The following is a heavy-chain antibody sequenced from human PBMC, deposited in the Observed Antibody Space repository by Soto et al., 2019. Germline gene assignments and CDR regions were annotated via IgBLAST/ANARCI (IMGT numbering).Heavy chain of an antibody. CDR2: IYPGDSDT. CDR1: GYSFTSYW. CDR3: ARHSYYYDSSGYAGDI. V-gene: IGHV5-51*01. J-gene: IGHJ3*02. Sequence: PGESLKISCKGSGYSFTSYWIGWVRQMPGEGLEWMGIIYPGDSDTRYSPSFQGQVTISADKSISTAYLQWSSLKASDTAMYYCARHSYYYDSSGYAGDIWGQGTMVTVSS. D-gene: IGHD3-22*01.